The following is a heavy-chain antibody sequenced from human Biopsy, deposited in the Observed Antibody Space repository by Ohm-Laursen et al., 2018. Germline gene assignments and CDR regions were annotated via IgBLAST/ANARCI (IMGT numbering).Heavy chain of an antibody. Sequence: VASVKVSCKTSGYTFTSYGISWVRQAPGQGLEWMGWIDPDGGRTSFGQNFQGRVTMTSDTSTGTAYLELTRLRSDDTAVYYCARDPYCSGGNCYSPLDHWGQGALVTVSA. CDR2: IDPDGGRT. CDR3: ARDPYCSGGNCYSPLDH. CDR1: GYTFTSYG. V-gene: IGHV1-2*02. D-gene: IGHD2-15*01. J-gene: IGHJ4*02.